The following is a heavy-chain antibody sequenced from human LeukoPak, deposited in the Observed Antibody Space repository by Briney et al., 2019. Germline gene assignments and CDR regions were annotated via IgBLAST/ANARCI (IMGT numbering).Heavy chain of an antibody. CDR1: GGSISSGSYY. CDR3: ARDTGYKNGRFDY. Sequence: SQTLSLTCTVSGGSISSGSYYWSWIRQPAGKGLEWIGRIYTSGSTNYNPSLKSRVTISVDTSKNQFSLKRSSVTAADTAVYYCARDTGYKNGRFDYWGQGTLVTVSS. D-gene: IGHD3-9*01. V-gene: IGHV4-61*02. CDR2: IYTSGST. J-gene: IGHJ4*02.